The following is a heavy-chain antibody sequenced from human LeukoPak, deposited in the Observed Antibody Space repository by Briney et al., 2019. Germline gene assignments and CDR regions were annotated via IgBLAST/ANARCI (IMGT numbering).Heavy chain of an antibody. CDR3: AREGCGGDCYDY. CDR1: GFTFSSYA. D-gene: IGHD2-21*02. Sequence: PGGSLRLSCAASGFTFSSYAMHWVRQAPGKGLEWVAVISYDGSNKYYADSVKGRFTISRDNSKNTLYLQMNSLRAEDTAVYYCAREGCGGDCYDYWGQGTLVTVSS. V-gene: IGHV3-30-3*01. CDR2: ISYDGSNK. J-gene: IGHJ4*02.